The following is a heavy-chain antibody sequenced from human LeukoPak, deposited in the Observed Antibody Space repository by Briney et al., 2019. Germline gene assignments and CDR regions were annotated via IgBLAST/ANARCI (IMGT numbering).Heavy chain of an antibody. V-gene: IGHV3-7*01. Sequence: GGSLRLSCAASGFTFSNDWMRWVRQAPGKGLEWVSNIKGDGREKYYVDSVKGRFTISRDNAKTSLYLQMNSLRAEDTAVYHCPRDRTKDYGNDVSTFDIWGQGAMGTVSS. D-gene: IGHD4-11*01. CDR1: GFTFSNDW. J-gene: IGHJ3*02. CDR3: PRDRTKDYGNDVSTFDI. CDR2: IKGDGREK.